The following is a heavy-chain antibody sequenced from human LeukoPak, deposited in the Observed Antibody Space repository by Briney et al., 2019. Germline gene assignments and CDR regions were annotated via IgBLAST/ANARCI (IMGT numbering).Heavy chain of an antibody. CDR2: ITSDGSRI. CDR3: ARAPQIGFSGFDKNY. Sequence: GGSLRLSCAASGLTLSDYWMHWVRQAPGKGLVWVSRITSDGSRIIYADSVKGRFTISRDNAKNTVYLQMNSLRADDTAVYFCARAPQIGFSGFDKNYWGQGTLVTVSS. J-gene: IGHJ4*02. V-gene: IGHV3-74*01. CDR1: GLTLSDYW. D-gene: IGHD5-12*01.